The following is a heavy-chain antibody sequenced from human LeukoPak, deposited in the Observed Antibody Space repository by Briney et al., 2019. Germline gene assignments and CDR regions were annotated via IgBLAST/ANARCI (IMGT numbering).Heavy chain of an antibody. CDR2: INTSGST. J-gene: IGHJ3*02. Sequence: SETLSLTCTVSGGSISSYYWSWIRQPAGKGLEYIGRINTSGSTNYNPSLKSRVTMSVDTSKNQFSLKLSSVTAADTAVYYCARLALLAAVGAFHIWGQGTMVIVSS. D-gene: IGHD1-7*01. CDR3: ARLALLAAVGAFHI. V-gene: IGHV4-4*07. CDR1: GGSISSYY.